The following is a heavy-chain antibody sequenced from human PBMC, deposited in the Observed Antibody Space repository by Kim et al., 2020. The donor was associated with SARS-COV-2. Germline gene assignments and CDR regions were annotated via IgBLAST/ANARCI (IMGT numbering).Heavy chain of an antibody. V-gene: IGHV4-31*03. CDR3: SYGDLYYFAH. J-gene: IGHJ4*02. CDR2: IYNSGNP. Sequence: SETLSLTCTVSNGSINSGVYYWTWIRQHPGRGLEFIGYIYNSGNPYYNPSLKSRLSMSVDTSKNQFSLTLDSVTAADTAVYFCSYGDLYYFAHWGRGTLVTVSS. CDR1: NGSINSGVYY. D-gene: IGHD4-17*01.